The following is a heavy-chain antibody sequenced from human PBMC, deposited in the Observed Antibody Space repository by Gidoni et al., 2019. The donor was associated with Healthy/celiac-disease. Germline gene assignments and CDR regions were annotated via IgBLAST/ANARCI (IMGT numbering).Heavy chain of an antibody. CDR2: ISSSSSSI. CDR1: GFTFSSYS. V-gene: IGHV3-21*01. Sequence: EVQLVESGGGLVKPGVSLRLSCAASGFTFSSYSMNWVRQAPGQGLEWVSSISSSSSSIYYADSVKGRFTISRDNAKNSLYLQMNSLRAEDTAVYYCARDVVVVAATTLEVFYYYYMDVWGKGTTVTVSS. J-gene: IGHJ6*03. D-gene: IGHD2-15*01. CDR3: ARDVVVVAATTLEVFYYYYMDV.